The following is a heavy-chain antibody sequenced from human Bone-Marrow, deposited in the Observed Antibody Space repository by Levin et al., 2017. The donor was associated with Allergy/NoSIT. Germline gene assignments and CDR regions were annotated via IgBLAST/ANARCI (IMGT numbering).Heavy chain of an antibody. CDR2: INSNSAYI. D-gene: IGHD5-18*01. J-gene: IGHJ6*02. CDR3: ASRLTASGGLDV. V-gene: IGHV3-21*04. CDR1: GVTRNNYT. Sequence: PGGSLRLSCAVSGVTRNNYTLTWVRQPPGKGLEWVSSINSNSAYIHYGDSVTCRFTISRDNSKKLLFLQMSSLRDEDTATYYCASRLTASGGLDVWGHGTTVTVSS.